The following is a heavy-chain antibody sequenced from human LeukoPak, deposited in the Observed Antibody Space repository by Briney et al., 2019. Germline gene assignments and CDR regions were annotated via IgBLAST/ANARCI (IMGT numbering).Heavy chain of an antibody. V-gene: IGHV4-59*01. CDR2: INYSSST. CDR1: GGSISSYY. D-gene: IGHD3-10*01. CDR3: ARSSGWGSYKYYYYYGMDV. J-gene: IGHJ6*02. Sequence: SETLSLTCTVSGGSISSYYWSWLRQPPGKGLEGIGNINYSSSTNYNPSLKSRVPISVDTSKNQFSLKLSSVTAADTAVYYCARSSGWGSYKYYYYYGMDVWGQGTTVTVSS.